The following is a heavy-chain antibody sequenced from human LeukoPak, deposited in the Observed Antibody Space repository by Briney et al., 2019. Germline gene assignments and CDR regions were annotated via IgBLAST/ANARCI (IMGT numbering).Heavy chain of an antibody. Sequence: GGSLRLSCAASGFTFSSYEMSWVRQAPGKGLEWVSYISSSGSTIYHADSVKGRFTISRDSAKNSLYLQMNSLRAEDTAVYYCARDIAGSLNYFDYWGQGTLVTVSS. CDR2: ISSSGSTI. V-gene: IGHV3-48*03. J-gene: IGHJ4*02. CDR1: GFTFSSYE. CDR3: ARDIAGSLNYFDY. D-gene: IGHD3-10*01.